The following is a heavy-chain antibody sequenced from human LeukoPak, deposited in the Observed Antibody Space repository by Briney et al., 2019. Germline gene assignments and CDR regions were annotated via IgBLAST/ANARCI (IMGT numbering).Heavy chain of an antibody. V-gene: IGHV3-74*01. CDR2: IKDGGTTT. CDR1: GFTFNSYW. CDR3: TTIRPGY. D-gene: IGHD5-12*01. Sequence: PGGSLRLSCAASGFTFNSYWIHWVRQLPGNGLVWVSRIKDGGTTTDYADSVKGRFTISRDDAKNTLYLQMNSLRAEDTAVYYCTTIRPGYWGQGTLVTVSP. J-gene: IGHJ4*02.